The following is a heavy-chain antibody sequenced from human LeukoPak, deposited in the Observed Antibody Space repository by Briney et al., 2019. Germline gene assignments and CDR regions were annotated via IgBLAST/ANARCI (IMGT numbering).Heavy chain of an antibody. CDR3: ALFPYCTTITCYYFDY. J-gene: IGHJ4*02. CDR1: GYTFTNYH. CDR2: ISTYNGNT. V-gene: IGHV1-18*01. D-gene: IGHD2-8*01. Sequence: ASVKVSCKASGYTFTNYHISWVRQAPGQGLEWMGWISTYNGNTNYAQNLQGRVTMTTDTSTSTAYMELRSLRSDDTAVYYCALFPYCTTITCYYFDYWGQGTLVTVSS.